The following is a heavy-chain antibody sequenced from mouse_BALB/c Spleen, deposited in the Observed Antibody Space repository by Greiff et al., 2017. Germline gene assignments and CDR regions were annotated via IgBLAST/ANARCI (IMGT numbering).Heavy chain of an antibody. D-gene: IGHD1-1*02. CDR3: ERPEGDYSGGRSWFAY. Sequence: QVQLQQSGAGLVKPGASVKLSCKASGYTFTEYIIHWVKQRPGQGLEWIGWFYPGSGSIKYNEKFKDKATLTADKSSSTVDMELSRLTTEDSAVSFGERPEGDYSGGRSWFAYWGQGTLVTVSA. J-gene: IGHJ3*01. CDR1: GYTFTEYI. V-gene: IGHV1-62-2*01. CDR2: FYPGSGSI.